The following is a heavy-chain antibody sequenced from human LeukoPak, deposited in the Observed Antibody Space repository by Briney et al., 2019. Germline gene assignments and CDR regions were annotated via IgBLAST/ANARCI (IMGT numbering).Heavy chain of an antibody. CDR2: ISGSGGST. CDR3: APHYDFWSGYPPPFDY. Sequence: GGSLRLSCAASGFTFSSYAMSWVRQAPGKGLEWVSAISGSGGSTYYADSVKGRFTISRDNSKNTLYLQMNSLRAEDTAVYYCAPHYDFWSGYPPPFDYWGQGTLVTVSS. CDR1: GFTFSSYA. J-gene: IGHJ4*02. V-gene: IGHV3-23*01. D-gene: IGHD3-3*01.